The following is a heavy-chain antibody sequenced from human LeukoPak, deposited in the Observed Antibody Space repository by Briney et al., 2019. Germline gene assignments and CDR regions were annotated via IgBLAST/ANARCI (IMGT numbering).Heavy chain of an antibody. J-gene: IGHJ5*02. CDR2: IIPIFGTA. V-gene: IGHV1-69*13. Sequence: SVKVSCKASGGTFSSYAISWVRQAPGQGLEWMGGIIPIFGTANYAQKFQGRVTITADESTSTAYMELSSLRSEDTAVYYCARSYYDSSGLNWFDPWGQGTLATVSS. CDR3: ARSYYDSSGLNWFDP. CDR1: GGTFSSYA. D-gene: IGHD3-22*01.